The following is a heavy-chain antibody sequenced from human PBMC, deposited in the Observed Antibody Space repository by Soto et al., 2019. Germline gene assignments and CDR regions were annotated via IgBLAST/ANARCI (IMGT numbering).Heavy chain of an antibody. CDR1: GFTFDRYG. V-gene: IGHV3-30*18. CDR2: ISSDGNNK. D-gene: IGHD4-17*01. CDR3: AKDLLPNTVTTCGS. Sequence: QVQLVESGGGVVQPGRSLRLSCAASGFTFDRYGMHWVRQAPGKGLEWVAVISSDGNNKYYADTVKGRFTISRDNVKNTLYLQMSRLRADDTAVYYCAKDLLPNTVTTCGSWGQGTLVTVSS. J-gene: IGHJ5*02.